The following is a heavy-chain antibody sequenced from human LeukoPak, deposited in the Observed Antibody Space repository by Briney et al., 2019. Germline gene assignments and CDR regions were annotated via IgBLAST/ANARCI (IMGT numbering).Heavy chain of an antibody. CDR2: ISGSGGST. CDR3: AKDGSDYNNYDY. Sequence: GGSLRLSCAVSGFTFSSYTMSWVRQAPGKGLEWVSTISGSGGSTYYADSVKGRFTISRDNSKNTLYLQMNSLSAEDTAVYYCAKDGSDYNNYDYRGQGTLVTVSS. CDR1: GFTFSSYT. J-gene: IGHJ4*02. D-gene: IGHD4-11*01. V-gene: IGHV3-23*01.